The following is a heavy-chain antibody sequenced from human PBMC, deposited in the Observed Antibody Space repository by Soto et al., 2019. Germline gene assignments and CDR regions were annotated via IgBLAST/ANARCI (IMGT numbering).Heavy chain of an antibody. CDR1: GFTFSSYG. D-gene: IGHD6-6*01. J-gene: IGHJ5*02. CDR2: IWYDGSNK. Sequence: SLRLSCAASGFTFSSYGMHWVRQAPGKGLEWVAVIWYDGSNKYYADSVKGRFTISRDNSKNTLYLQMNSLRAEDTAVYYCARERGGQLVLGWFDPSGQGTRVTVS. CDR3: ARERGGQLVLGWFDP. V-gene: IGHV3-33*01.